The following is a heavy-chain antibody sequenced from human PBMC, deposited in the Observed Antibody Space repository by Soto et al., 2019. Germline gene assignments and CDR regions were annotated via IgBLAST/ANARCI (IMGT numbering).Heavy chain of an antibody. V-gene: IGHV3-33*01. CDR1: GFTFSSYG. D-gene: IGHD2-2*01. CDR2: IWYDGSNK. CDR3: ARDQCSSTSCYPYYYYYGMDV. J-gene: IGHJ6*02. Sequence: QVQLVESGGGVVQPGRSLRLSCAASGFTFSSYGMHWVRQAPGKGLEWVAVIWYDGSNKYYADSVKGRFTISRDNSKNTLYLQMNSLRAEDTAVYYCARDQCSSTSCYPYYYYYGMDVRGQGTTVTVSS.